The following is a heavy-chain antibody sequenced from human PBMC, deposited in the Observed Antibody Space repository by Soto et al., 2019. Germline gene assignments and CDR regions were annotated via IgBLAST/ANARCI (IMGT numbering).Heavy chain of an antibody. CDR1: GFTFSSYG. CDR3: AKAESWFGESHVDY. J-gene: IGHJ4*02. V-gene: IGHV3-30*18. CDR2: ISYDGSNK. Sequence: GGSLRLSCAASGFTFSSYGMHWVRQAPGKGLEWVAVISYDGSNKYYADSVKGRFTISRDNSKNTLYLQMNSLRAEDTAVYYCAKAESWFGESHVDYWGQGTLVTVSS. D-gene: IGHD3-10*01.